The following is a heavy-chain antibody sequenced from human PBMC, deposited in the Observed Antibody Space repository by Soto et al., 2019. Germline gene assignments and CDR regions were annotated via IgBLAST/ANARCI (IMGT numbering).Heavy chain of an antibody. CDR2: INWNGGST. D-gene: IGHD6-19*01. Sequence: EVQLVESGGGVVRPGGSLRLSCAASGFTFDDYAMTWVRQAPGKGLEWVSGINWNGGSTGYADSVKGRFTISRDNAKNSLHLQMTSLRAEDTAFHSCARGHPVYSSAWFFDYWGQGTLVTVSS. J-gene: IGHJ4*02. CDR3: ARGHPVYSSAWFFDY. V-gene: IGHV3-20*04. CDR1: GFTFDDYA.